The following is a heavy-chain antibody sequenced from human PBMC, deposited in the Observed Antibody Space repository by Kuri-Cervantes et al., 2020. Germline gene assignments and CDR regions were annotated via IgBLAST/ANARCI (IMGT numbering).Heavy chain of an antibody. CDR3: AREDYDSWSGYRYYGMDV. J-gene: IGHJ6*02. CDR2: ISSSSSTI. Sequence: GESLKISCAASGFTFSSYSMNWVRQAPGKGLEWVSYISSSSSTIYYADSVKGRFTISRDNSKNTLYLQMNSLRAEDTAVYYCAREDYDSWSGYRYYGMDVWGQGTMVTVSS. CDR1: GFTFSSYS. V-gene: IGHV3-48*01. D-gene: IGHD3-3*01.